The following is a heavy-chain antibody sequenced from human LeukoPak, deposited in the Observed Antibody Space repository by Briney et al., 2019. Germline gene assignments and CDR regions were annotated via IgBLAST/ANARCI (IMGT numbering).Heavy chain of an antibody. D-gene: IGHD2-2*01. CDR3: ARDDIGYCSSTSCPNWFDP. CDR2: ISFNNVI. Sequence: GGSLRLSCAASGFTFSRYSMNWVRQAPGKGLEWVSSISFNNVIFYADSVKGRFTISRDNAKNSLYLQMYSLRVEDTAVYYCARDDIGYCSSTSCPNWFDPWGQGTLVTVSS. CDR1: GFTFSRYS. V-gene: IGHV3-21*06. J-gene: IGHJ5*02.